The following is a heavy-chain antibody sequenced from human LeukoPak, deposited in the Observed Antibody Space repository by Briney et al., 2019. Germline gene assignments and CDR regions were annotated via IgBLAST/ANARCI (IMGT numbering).Heavy chain of an antibody. Sequence: PSETLSLTCTVSGDSVSSGSHYWSWIRQPPGKGLECIGYISNSGSTNYNPSLKSRVTISVDTSKNQLSLNLNSVTAADTAVYYCARSYYDFWSGSYYYMDVWAKGPRSPSP. J-gene: IGHJ6*03. CDR3: ARSYYDFWSGSYYYMDV. CDR1: GDSVSSGSHY. CDR2: ISNSGST. D-gene: IGHD3-3*01. V-gene: IGHV4-61*01.